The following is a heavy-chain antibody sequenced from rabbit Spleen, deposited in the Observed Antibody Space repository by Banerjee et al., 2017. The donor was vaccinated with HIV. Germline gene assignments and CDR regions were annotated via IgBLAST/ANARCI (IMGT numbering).Heavy chain of an antibody. D-gene: IGHD6-1*01. Sequence: QEQLVESGGGLVKPEGSLTLTCKASGFSLDNNYVMRWVRQAPGKGLEWIASMYTGSGTTYYATWAKGRFTISKASSTTVTLQLNSLTAADTATYFCASDIYGFGAFVLWGQGTLVTVS. CDR1: GFSLDNNYV. V-gene: IGHV1S45*01. CDR2: MYTGSGTT. J-gene: IGHJ3*01. CDR3: ASDIYGFGAFVL.